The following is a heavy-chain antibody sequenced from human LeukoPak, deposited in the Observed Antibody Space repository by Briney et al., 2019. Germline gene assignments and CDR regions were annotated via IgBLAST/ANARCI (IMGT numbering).Heavy chain of an antibody. D-gene: IGHD6-6*01. V-gene: IGHV3-23*01. CDR1: GLTFSSHS. J-gene: IGHJ6*03. Sequence: SGGSLTLSCPVSGLTFSSHSMRWVRQAAGKGMDWVSAISCIGGSTYYGDSGKGRFTISRDNSKNTLYLQMKSLRTQDTAVYYCSYSSSSGVDYSYYMDVWGKGTLVTVSS. CDR3: SYSSSSGVDYSYYMDV. CDR2: ISCIGGST.